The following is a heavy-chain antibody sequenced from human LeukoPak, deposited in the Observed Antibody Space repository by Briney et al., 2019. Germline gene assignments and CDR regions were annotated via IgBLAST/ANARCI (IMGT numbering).Heavy chain of an antibody. J-gene: IGHJ4*02. Sequence: PGDSLRLSCVASGFSFSTYAMNWVRQVPGKGLEWVSTIGGSDDRTSYADSVKGRFTISSDFSKNTLYLQMNSLRAEDTAVYFCAKGLVFHDNYFDNWGQGTLVIVSS. CDR1: GFSFSTYA. D-gene: IGHD5/OR15-5a*01. V-gene: IGHV3-23*01. CDR3: AKGLVFHDNYFDN. CDR2: IGGSDDRT.